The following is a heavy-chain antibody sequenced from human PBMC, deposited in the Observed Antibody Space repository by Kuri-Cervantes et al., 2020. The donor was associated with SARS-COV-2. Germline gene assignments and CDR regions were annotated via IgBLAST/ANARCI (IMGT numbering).Heavy chain of an antibody. CDR2: ISYIGST. J-gene: IGHJ4*02. V-gene: IGHV4-59*12. D-gene: IGHD5-18*01. CDR3: ARGLGYSYGRRSPQGDF. Sequence: ESLKISCAASGFTFSSYSMNWVRQPPGKGLEWIGYISYIGSTFYHPSLKSRVTISSDTSRNQFSLRLTSVTAADTAVYFCARGLGYSYGRRSPQGDFWGQGILVTVSS. CDR1: GFTFSSYS.